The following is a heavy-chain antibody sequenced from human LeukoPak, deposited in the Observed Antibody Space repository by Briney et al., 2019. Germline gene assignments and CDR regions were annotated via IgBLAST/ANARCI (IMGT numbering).Heavy chain of an antibody. CDR1: GASISSYY. V-gene: IGHV4-59*08. Sequence: SSETLSLTCTISGASISSYYWSWIRQPPGKGLEWIGYIYHSGSTYYNPFLKSRVTISVDRSKNQFSLKLSSVTAADTAVYYCARHNYGSGSDHWGQGTLVTVSS. CDR3: ARHNYGSGSDH. D-gene: IGHD3-10*01. CDR2: IYHSGST. J-gene: IGHJ4*02.